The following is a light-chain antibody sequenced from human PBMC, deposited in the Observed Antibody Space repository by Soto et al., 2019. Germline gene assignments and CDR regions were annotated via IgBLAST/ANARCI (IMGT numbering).Light chain of an antibody. CDR3: QQSYSTPYT. J-gene: IGKJ2*01. V-gene: IGKV1-39*01. Sequence: DVRVTQSLSSLSSSLGDRVTITCRASQYIGTYLNWYQQMPGKAPRLLIYLATTLQTGVPSRFSASGSGTDFTLTISNLQPDDFATYTCQQSYSTPYTFAQGTKLQIK. CDR1: QYIGTY. CDR2: LAT.